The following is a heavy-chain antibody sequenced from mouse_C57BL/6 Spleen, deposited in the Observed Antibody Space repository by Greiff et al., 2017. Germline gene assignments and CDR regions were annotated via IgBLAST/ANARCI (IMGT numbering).Heavy chain of an antibody. Sequence: VQLQQSGPGLVKPSQSLSLTCSVTGYSITSGYYWNWIRQFPGNKLEWMGYISYDGSNNYNPSLKNRISITRDTSKNQFFLKLNSVTTEDTATYYCARGGYYGSSYSWYFDVWGTGTTVTVSS. J-gene: IGHJ1*03. D-gene: IGHD1-1*01. V-gene: IGHV3-6*01. CDR2: ISYDGSN. CDR1: GYSITSGYY. CDR3: ARGGYYGSSYSWYFDV.